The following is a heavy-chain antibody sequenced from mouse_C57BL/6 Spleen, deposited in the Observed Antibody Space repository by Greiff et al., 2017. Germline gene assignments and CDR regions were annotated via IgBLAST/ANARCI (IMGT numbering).Heavy chain of an antibody. D-gene: IGHD4-1*01. V-gene: IGHV1-82*01. CDR1: GYAFSSSW. Sequence: VKLMESGPELVKPGASVKISCKASGYAFSSSWMNWVKQRPGKGLEWIGRIYPGDGDTNYNGKFKGKATLTADKSSSTAYMQLSSLTSEDSAVYFCAVTGTRGFDYWGQGTTLTVSS. J-gene: IGHJ2*01. CDR2: IYPGDGDT. CDR3: AVTGTRGFDY.